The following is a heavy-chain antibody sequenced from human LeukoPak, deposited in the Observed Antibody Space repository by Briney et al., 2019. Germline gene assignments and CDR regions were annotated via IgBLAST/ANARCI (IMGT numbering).Heavy chain of an antibody. CDR3: AKAPSLTGYYGNDY. V-gene: IGHV3-23*01. Sequence: GGSLRLSCAASGFTFSSYGMSWGRQAPGKGLEWVSAISCSRGSTYYAHSVKGRFHISRDNSKNTLYLQMNSLRAEETAVYYCAKAPSLTGYYGNDYWGQGTLVTVSS. J-gene: IGHJ4*02. D-gene: IGHD3-9*01. CDR2: ISCSRGST. CDR1: GFTFSSYG.